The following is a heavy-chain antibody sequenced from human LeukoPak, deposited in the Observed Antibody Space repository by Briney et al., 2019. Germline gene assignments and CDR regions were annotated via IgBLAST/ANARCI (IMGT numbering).Heavy chain of an antibody. CDR2: IYYTGTT. Sequence: PSETLSLTCTVSGGSISTYYWSWIRQPPGKGLVWIGYIYYTGTTNYNPSLKSRVTISIDTSKKQFSLKLNSVTAADTAVYYCARDSYSGSYFDYWSQGTLVTVSS. D-gene: IGHD1-26*01. CDR3: ARDSYSGSYFDY. CDR1: GGSISTYY. J-gene: IGHJ4*02. V-gene: IGHV4-59*01.